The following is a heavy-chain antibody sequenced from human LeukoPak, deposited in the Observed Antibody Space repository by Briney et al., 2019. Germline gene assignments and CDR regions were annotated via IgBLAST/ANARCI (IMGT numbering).Heavy chain of an antibody. Sequence: GASMKVSCKASGYNFLNYGISWVRQAPGQGLEWMGWISGKTGNINYAQKFQARATMTRDTSTSTAYMELRSLRSDDTAVYFCARRFLNSHPIYYYMDVWAKGTTVIVSS. J-gene: IGHJ6*03. V-gene: IGHV1-18*01. CDR2: ISGKTGNI. CDR3: ARRFLNSHPIYYYMDV. D-gene: IGHD2-21*01. CDR1: GYNFLNYG.